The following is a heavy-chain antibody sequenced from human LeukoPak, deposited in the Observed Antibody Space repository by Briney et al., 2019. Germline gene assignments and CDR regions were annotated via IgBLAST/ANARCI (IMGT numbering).Heavy chain of an antibody. V-gene: IGHV3-48*03. CDR1: GFTLDDYA. Sequence: AGGSLRLSCAASGFTLDDYAMYWVRQAPGKGMEWVSYISSSGSTIYYADSVKGRFTISRDNAKNSLYLQMNSLRAEDTAVYYCAELGITMIGGVWGKGTTVTISS. D-gene: IGHD3-10*02. J-gene: IGHJ6*04. CDR3: AELGITMIGGV. CDR2: ISSSGSTI.